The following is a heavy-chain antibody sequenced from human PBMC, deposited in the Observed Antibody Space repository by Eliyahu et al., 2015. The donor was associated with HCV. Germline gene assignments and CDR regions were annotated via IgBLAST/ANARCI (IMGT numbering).Heavy chain of an antibody. CDR1: GGSITTYY. J-gene: IGHJ5*02. CDR2: IHYSGST. D-gene: IGHD6-19*01. Sequence: QVQLQESGPGLVKSSETLSLTCTVSGGSITTYYWSWIRQPPGKGLEWIGYIHYSGSTNYNPSLKSRVTMSVDTSKNQFSLKFSSVTAADTAVYYCASGGGGIAVAGTGGWFDPWGQGTLVTVSS. CDR3: ASGGGGIAVAGTGGWFDP. V-gene: IGHV4-59*01.